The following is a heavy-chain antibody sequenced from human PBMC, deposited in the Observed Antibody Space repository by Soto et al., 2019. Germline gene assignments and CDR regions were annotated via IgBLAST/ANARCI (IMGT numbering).Heavy chain of an antibody. CDR1: EGSGASYH. V-gene: IGHV4-59*02. Sequence: GNLALPCMVPEGSGASYHWSWVRQFPGKRLEWIAYTSYTGNTNYNPSLKSRVTISVDTSRNQLSLKLTSVTAADTAVYYCERDAPAATAYHCDPRGQ. J-gene: IGHJ5*02. D-gene: IGHD2-15*01. CDR3: ERDAPAATAYHCDP. CDR2: TSYTGNT.